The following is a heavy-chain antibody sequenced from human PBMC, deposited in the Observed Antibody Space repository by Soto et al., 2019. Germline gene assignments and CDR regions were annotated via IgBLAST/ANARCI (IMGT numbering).Heavy chain of an antibody. V-gene: IGHV4-34*01. Sequence: PSETLSLTCAVYGGSFSGYYWSWIRQPPGKGLEWIGEINHSGSTNYNPSLKSRVTISVDTSKNQFSLKLSSVTAADTAVYYCAISSNYGDFDYWGPGTLVTVSS. CDR3: AISSNYGDFDY. J-gene: IGHJ4*02. CDR1: GGSFSGYY. CDR2: INHSGST. D-gene: IGHD4-17*01.